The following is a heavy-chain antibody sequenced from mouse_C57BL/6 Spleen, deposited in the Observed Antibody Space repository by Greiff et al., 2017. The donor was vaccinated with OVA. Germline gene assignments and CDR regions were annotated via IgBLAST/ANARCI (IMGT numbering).Heavy chain of an antibody. CDR2: ISSGGSYT. D-gene: IGHD1-1*01. CDR3: ARPLTTVVATHWYFDV. J-gene: IGHJ1*03. V-gene: IGHV5-6*02. Sequence: EVKLVESGGDLVKPGGSLKLSCAASGFTFSSYGMSWVRQTPDKRLEWVATISSGGSYTYYPDSVKGRFTISRDNAKNTLYLQMSSLKSEDTAMYYCARPLTTVVATHWYFDVWGTGTTVTVSS. CDR1: GFTFSSYG.